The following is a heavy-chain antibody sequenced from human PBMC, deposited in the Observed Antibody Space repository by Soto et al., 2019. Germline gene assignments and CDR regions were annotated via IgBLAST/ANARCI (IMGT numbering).Heavy chain of an antibody. CDR3: ASPGGGSTARCIR. CDR2: ISSSSNSI. D-gene: IGHD2-15*01. Sequence: EVQLVESGGGLVQPGGSLRLSCAASGFTFSSYSMNWVRQAPGSGPEWVSYISSSSNSIYYADSVKGRFTISRDNAKKSLALQIDRLRAEDTAVYYRASPGGGSTARCIRWGPGTLVTVSS. V-gene: IGHV3-48*01. CDR1: GFTFSSYS. J-gene: IGHJ4*02.